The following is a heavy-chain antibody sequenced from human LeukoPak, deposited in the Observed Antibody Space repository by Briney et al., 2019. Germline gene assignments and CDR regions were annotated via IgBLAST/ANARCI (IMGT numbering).Heavy chain of an antibody. V-gene: IGHV4-59*08. Sequence: PSETLSLTCTVSGGSIGNFYWTWIRQPPGKGLEWIGTIFRIGSSYFNPSLKSRVTISVDTSKNQFSLKLSSVTAADTALYYCARVIDVAASGYFDSWGQGTQVTVSS. CDR1: GGSIGNFY. D-gene: IGHD6-25*01. CDR3: ARVIDVAASGYFDS. J-gene: IGHJ4*02. CDR2: IFRIGSS.